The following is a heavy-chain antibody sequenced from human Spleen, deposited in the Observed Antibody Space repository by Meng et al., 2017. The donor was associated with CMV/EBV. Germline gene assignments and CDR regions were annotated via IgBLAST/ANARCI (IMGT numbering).Heavy chain of an antibody. J-gene: IGHJ5*02. D-gene: IGHD1-26*01. V-gene: IGHV3-21*01. CDR1: GLTFSGYT. CDR3: ARGGSWSSYNWFDP. Sequence: GESLKISCAASGLTFSGYTMNWVRQAPGKGPEWVSSISNAGSYIYYADSVKGRFTLSRDNAKNSLFLHMNSLRAEDTAVYYCARGGSWSSYNWFDPWGQGTLVTVSS. CDR2: ISNAGSYI.